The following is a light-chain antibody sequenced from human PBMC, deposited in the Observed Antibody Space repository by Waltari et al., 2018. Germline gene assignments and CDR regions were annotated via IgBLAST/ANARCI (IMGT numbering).Light chain of an antibody. J-gene: IGLJ3*02. Sequence: HSALTQPASVSGPPGQSITISCTGTSSDFSGSNYISWYQQHPGKAPKLMIYDVNNRPSGVSSRFAGSKSGNTAALTISGLQAEDEADYYCSSYTSTSVMFGGGTKLTVL. V-gene: IGLV2-14*03. CDR3: SSYTSTSVM. CDR2: DVN. CDR1: SSDFSGSNY.